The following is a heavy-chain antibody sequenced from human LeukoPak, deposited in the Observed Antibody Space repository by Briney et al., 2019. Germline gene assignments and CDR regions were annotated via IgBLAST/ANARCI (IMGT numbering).Heavy chain of an antibody. CDR1: GGSISSHY. Sequence: SETLSLTCPVSGGSISSHYWSWIRQPPGKGLEWIGYIYYSRSTNYNPSLKSRVTISVDTSKNQFSLKLSSVTAADTAVYYCAREFKSLVEYWGQGTLVTVSS. CDR3: AREFKSLVEY. CDR2: IYYSRST. V-gene: IGHV4-59*11. J-gene: IGHJ4*02. D-gene: IGHD6-6*01.